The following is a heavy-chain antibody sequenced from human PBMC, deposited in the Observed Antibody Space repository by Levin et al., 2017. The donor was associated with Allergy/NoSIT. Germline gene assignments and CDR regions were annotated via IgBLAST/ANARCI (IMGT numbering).Heavy chain of an antibody. V-gene: IGHV3-23*01. CDR3: AKDKGLVQLRYFH. Sequence: GESLKISCIASGFTFSNYGMTWVRQAPGKGLEWVSAIGGSGANTYYAASVRGRFTISRDNYRNMVFLQMNDLRVEDTAMYYCAKDKGLVQLRYFHWGQGTLVTVSS. D-gene: IGHD3-9*01. CDR1: GFTFSNYG. CDR2: IGGSGANT. J-gene: IGHJ4*02.